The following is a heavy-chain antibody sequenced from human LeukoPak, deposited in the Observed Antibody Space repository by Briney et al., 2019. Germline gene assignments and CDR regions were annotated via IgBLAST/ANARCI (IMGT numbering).Heavy chain of an antibody. V-gene: IGHV4-4*07. D-gene: IGHD3-16*02. CDR3: ARGLGITFGGVIAATDAFDI. CDR1: GGSISSYY. J-gene: IGHJ3*02. Sequence: PSETLSLTCTVSGGSISSYYWSWIRQPAGKGLEWIGRIYTSGSTNYNPSLKSRVTMSVDTSKNQFSLKLGSVTAADTAVYYCARGLGITFGGVIAATDAFDIWGQGTVVTVSS. CDR2: IYTSGST.